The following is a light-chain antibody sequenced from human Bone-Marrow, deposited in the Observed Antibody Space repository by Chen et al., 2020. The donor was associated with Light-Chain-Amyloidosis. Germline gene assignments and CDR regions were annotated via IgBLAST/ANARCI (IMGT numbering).Light chain of an antibody. CDR2: DAS. CDR1: QSVSSY. V-gene: IGKV3-11*01. J-gene: IGKJ2*01. Sequence: EIVLTQSPATLSLSPGERATLSCRASQSVSSYLAWYQQKPGQAPRLLIYDASNRATGIPARFSGSGSGTDLTLTISSLEPEDFADYYCQQRSNWPPYTFGQGTKLEIK. CDR3: QQRSNWPPYT.